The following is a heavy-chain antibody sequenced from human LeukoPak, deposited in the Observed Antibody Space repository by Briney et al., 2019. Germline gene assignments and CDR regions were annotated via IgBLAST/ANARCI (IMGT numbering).Heavy chain of an antibody. Sequence: ASVKVSCKVSGYTLTELSMHWVRQAPGKGLEWMGGFDPEDGETIYAQKFQGRVTMTEDTSTDTAYMELSSLRSEDTAVYYCATEVYYGSGTHDAFDIWGQGTMVTVSS. V-gene: IGHV1-24*01. D-gene: IGHD3-10*01. J-gene: IGHJ3*02. CDR2: FDPEDGET. CDR3: ATEVYYGSGTHDAFDI. CDR1: GYTLTELS.